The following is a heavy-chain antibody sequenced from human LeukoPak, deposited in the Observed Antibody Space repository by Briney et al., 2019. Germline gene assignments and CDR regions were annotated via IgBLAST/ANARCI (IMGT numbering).Heavy chain of an antibody. D-gene: IGHD1-7*01. V-gene: IGHV4-39*01. CDR1: DGSISSNSYY. J-gene: IGHJ4*02. CDR2: ISYSGRT. Sequence: SETLSLTCTVSDGSISSNSYYWGWIRQPPGKGLEWIGSISYSGRTYYNPSLESRVTISVDASKNQFTLELNSVTAADTAVYHCASERKELPAFFDYWGQGTLVTVSS. CDR3: ASERKELPAFFDY.